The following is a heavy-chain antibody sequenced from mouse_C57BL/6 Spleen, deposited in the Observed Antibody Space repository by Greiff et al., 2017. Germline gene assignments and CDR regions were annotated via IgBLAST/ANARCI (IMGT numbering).Heavy chain of an antibody. CDR1: GFTFSSYA. Sequence: EVMLVESGGGLVKPGGSLKLSCAASGFTFSSYAMSWVRQTPEKRLEWVATISDGGSYTYYPDNVKGRFTISRDNAKNNLYLQMSHLKSEDTAMDYCAREEDYDGYYFDYWGQGTTLTVSS. CDR2: ISDGGSYT. CDR3: AREEDYDGYYFDY. V-gene: IGHV5-4*01. J-gene: IGHJ2*01. D-gene: IGHD2-4*01.